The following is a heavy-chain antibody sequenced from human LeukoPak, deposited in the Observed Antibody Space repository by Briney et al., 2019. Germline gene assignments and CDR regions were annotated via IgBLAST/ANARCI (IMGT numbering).Heavy chain of an antibody. V-gene: IGHV3-48*03. CDR2: ISRTGNGI. CDR1: GFTLSSYE. J-gene: IGHJ4*02. Sequence: GGSLRLSCAASGFTLSSYEMNWVRLAPGKGLEWISYISRTGNGIYYADSVKGRFTISRDSAKNSLYLQMNSLRAEDTAVYYCARGPYSSNWYVDYWGQGTLVTVPT. CDR3: ARGPYSSNWYVDY. D-gene: IGHD6-13*01.